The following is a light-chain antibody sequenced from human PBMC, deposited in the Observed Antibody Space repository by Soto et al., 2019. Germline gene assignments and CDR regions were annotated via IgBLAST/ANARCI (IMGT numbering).Light chain of an antibody. CDR2: GAS. V-gene: IGKV3-20*01. CDR1: QSVSSSY. Sequence: ETVLTQSPGTLSLSPGERAILSCRASQSVSSSYLAWYQQKPGQAPRLLIYGASTRATCIPDRFSGGGSGTDFTLTISRLEPEDFAVYFCQQYAYSPPTFGPGTKVDIK. J-gene: IGKJ3*01. CDR3: QQYAYSPPT.